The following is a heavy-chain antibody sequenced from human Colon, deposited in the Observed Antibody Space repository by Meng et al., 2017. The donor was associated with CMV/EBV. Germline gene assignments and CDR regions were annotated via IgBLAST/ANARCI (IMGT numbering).Heavy chain of an antibody. D-gene: IGHD3-10*01. CDR2: TSRKGGST. CDR3: ARGVTAVGQRHYFDH. V-gene: IGHV3-23*01. CDR1: GFMFNIHA. J-gene: IGHJ4*02. Sequence: GGSLRLSCAASGFMFNIHAMSWVRQAPGKGLEWVSHTSRKGGSTYYADSVKGRFTISRDTPKNTLFLQLNSLRAEDTAVYYCARGVTAVGQRHYFDHWGQGTQVTVSS.